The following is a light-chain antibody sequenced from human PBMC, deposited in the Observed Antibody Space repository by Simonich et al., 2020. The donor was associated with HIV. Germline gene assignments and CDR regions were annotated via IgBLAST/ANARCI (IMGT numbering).Light chain of an antibody. CDR1: RANIGSNT. CDR2: RNN. Sequence: QSVLTQPHSESGTPGQRVTISCSGRRANIGSNTVNWYQPLPGTAPKLLIYRNNQWPSGVPDRFSDSKSDNSDFLAISGLQSEDEADYYCAAWDDSLNGWVFGGGTKLTVL. CDR3: AAWDDSLNGWV. J-gene: IGLJ3*02. V-gene: IGLV1-44*01.